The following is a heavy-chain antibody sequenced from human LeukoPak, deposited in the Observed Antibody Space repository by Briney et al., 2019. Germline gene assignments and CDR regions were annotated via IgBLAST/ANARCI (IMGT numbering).Heavy chain of an antibody. Sequence: GGSLRLSCAASGFTFTNAWMSWVRQAPGKGLEWVGRIKNKGEGETTDYAAPVKGRFTISRDDSENTLFLQMHSLETEVTALSYCVWNSEHYFDFWGQGSLVTVSS. D-gene: IGHD1-7*01. V-gene: IGHV3-15*01. CDR1: GFTFTNAW. J-gene: IGHJ4*02. CDR3: VWNSEHYFDF. CDR2: IKNKGEGETT.